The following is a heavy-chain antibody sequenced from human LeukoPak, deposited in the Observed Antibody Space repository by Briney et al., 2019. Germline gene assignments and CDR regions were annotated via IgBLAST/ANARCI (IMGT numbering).Heavy chain of an antibody. V-gene: IGHV5-51*01. CDR3: ARRRGYSYGYTPLFDY. CDR1: GYSFTSYW. D-gene: IGHD5-18*01. J-gene: IGHJ4*02. Sequence: GESLKISCKGSGYSFTSYWIVWVRQMPGKGLEWMGIIYPGDSDTRYSPSFQGQVTISADKSISTAYLQWSSLKASDTAMYYCARRRGYSYGYTPLFDYWGQGTLVTVSS. CDR2: IYPGDSDT.